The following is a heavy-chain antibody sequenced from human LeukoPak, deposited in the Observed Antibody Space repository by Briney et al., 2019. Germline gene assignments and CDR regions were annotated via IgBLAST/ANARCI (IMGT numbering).Heavy chain of an antibody. D-gene: IGHD5-12*01. Sequence: SETLSLTCTVSGGSISSHYWSWIRQHPGKGLEWLGYIYYSGSTNYNPSLKGRVTISVDTSKNQFSLKLSSVTAADTAVYYCARVFGGYSGYDYYFDYWGQGTLVIVSS. CDR2: IYYSGST. CDR1: GGSISSHY. J-gene: IGHJ4*02. CDR3: ARVFGGYSGYDYYFDY. V-gene: IGHV4-59*11.